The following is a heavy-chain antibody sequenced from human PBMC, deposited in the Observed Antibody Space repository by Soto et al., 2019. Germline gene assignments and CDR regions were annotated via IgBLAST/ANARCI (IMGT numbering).Heavy chain of an antibody. CDR3: AKDRVSEHSSGWPQGH. V-gene: IGHV3-15*01. Sequence: GGSLRLSCAASGFTFSNAWMSWVRQAPGKGLEWVGRIKSKTDGGTTDYAAPVKGRFTISRDDSKNTLYLQMNSLRAEDTAVYYCAKDRVSEHSSGWPQGHWGQGTLVTVSS. J-gene: IGHJ4*02. CDR1: GFTFSNAW. D-gene: IGHD6-19*01. CDR2: IKSKTDGGTT.